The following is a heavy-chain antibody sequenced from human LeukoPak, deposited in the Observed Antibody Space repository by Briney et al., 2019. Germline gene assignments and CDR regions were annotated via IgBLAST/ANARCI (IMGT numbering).Heavy chain of an antibody. D-gene: IGHD3-10*01. Sequence: ASVKVSCKASGYTFTGYYMHWVRQAPGQGLEWMGWINPNSGGTNYAQKFQGRVTMTRDTSISTAYMELSRLRSDDTAVYYCARPAYDNSYYEYFQPRGQGTLGNGFS. CDR3: ARPAYDNSYYEYFQP. CDR2: INPNSGGT. CDR1: GYTFTGYY. J-gene: IGHJ1*01. V-gene: IGHV1-2*02.